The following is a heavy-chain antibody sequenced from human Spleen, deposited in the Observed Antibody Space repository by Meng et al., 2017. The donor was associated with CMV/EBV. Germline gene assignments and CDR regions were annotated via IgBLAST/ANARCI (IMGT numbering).Heavy chain of an antibody. CDR1: GFTFRSYA. V-gene: IGHV3-23*01. CDR3: AKATVVIPSGKALNY. CDR2: VSGSGSST. J-gene: IGHJ4*02. Sequence: GESLKISCEASGFTFRSYAMSWVRQAPGKGLEWVSAVSGSGSSTYYADSVKGRFAISRDNSKNTLYLQMNSLRAADTAVYYCAKATVVIPSGKALNYWGQGTLVTVSS. D-gene: IGHD2-2*01.